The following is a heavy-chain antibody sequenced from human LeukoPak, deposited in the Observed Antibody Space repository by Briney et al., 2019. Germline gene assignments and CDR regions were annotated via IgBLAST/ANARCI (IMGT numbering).Heavy chain of an antibody. V-gene: IGHV1-69*05. D-gene: IGHD6-13*01. CDR3: ARDRIPAAPSYSYFYMDV. CDR1: GGGLSRYG. CDR2: IIPIFGTK. J-gene: IGHJ6*03. Sequence: SVTVSCKASGGGLSRYGISWVRLAPGQGLGWMGGIIPIFGTKNYAQRFQGRVTITTDESTSAVYMELSSLRSEDTAVYYCARDRIPAAPSYSYFYMDVWGKGTTVTVSS.